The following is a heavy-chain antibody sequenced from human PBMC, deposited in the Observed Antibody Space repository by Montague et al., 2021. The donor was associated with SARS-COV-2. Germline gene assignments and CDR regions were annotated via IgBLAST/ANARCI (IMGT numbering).Heavy chain of an antibody. CDR2: IDASGTT. V-gene: IGHV4-61*02. CDR1: GGSIRSDGFY. D-gene: IGHD3-9*01. Sequence: TLSLTCTVSGGSIRSDGFYWNWIRQPAGKGLEWIGRIDASGTTNYKPSLKSRVIISLDRSKNQFPLKLSSVIAADTAVYYCARSAFRYFDRPGMDVWGQGTTVTVSS. CDR3: ARSAFRYFDRPGMDV. J-gene: IGHJ6*02.